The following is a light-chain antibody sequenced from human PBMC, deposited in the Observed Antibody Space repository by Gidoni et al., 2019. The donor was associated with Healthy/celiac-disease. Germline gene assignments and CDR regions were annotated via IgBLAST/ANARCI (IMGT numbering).Light chain of an antibody. Sequence: DIVMTQSPATLTLSPGESTTLSCRASQSVSSNLAWYQQKPGQAPRLLIYGASTRATGIPARFSGSGSGTEFTLTISSLQSEDFSVYYCQQYNNWPPYTFGQGTKLEIK. CDR1: QSVSSN. J-gene: IGKJ2*01. V-gene: IGKV3-15*01. CDR2: GAS. CDR3: QQYNNWPPYT.